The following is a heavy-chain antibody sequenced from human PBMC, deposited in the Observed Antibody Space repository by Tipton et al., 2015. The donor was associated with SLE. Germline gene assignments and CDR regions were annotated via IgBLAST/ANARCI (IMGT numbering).Heavy chain of an antibody. Sequence: LRLSCAVYGGSFSGHYWSWIRQPPGKGLEWIGEINHRGSTKYNPSLKSRVAISVDTSKNQFSLRLTSVTAADTAVYYCARHEGVARGVLDSWGRGTLVTVSS. D-gene: IGHD3-10*01. CDR1: GGSFSGHY. CDR3: ARHEGVARGVLDS. V-gene: IGHV4-34*01. CDR2: INHRGST. J-gene: IGHJ4*02.